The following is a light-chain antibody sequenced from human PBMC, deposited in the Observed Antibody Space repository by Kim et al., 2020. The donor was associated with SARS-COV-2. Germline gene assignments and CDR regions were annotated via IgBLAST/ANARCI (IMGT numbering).Light chain of an antibody. Sequence: LCPGESATLSCRASQGVSSYLAWYQQKPGQAPRLLIYDASNRATGIPARFSGSGSGTDFTLTIGSLEPEDFAVYYCQQRGNWPLTFGGGTKVDIK. J-gene: IGKJ4*01. CDR3: QQRGNWPLT. CDR2: DAS. CDR1: QGVSSY. V-gene: IGKV3-11*01.